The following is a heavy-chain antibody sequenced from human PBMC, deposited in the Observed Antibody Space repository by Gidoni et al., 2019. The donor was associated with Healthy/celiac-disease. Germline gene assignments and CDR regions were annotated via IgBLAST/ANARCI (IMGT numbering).Heavy chain of an antibody. CDR1: GFTFSSYG. CDR3: ARDVSSGWQKIPDY. V-gene: IGHV3-30*03. Sequence: QVQLVESGGGVVQPGRSLRLSCAASGFTFSSYGMHWVRQAPGKGLEWVAVISYDGSNKDYADSVKGRFTISRDNSKNTLYLQMNSLRADDTAVYYCARDVSSGWQKIPDYWGQGTLVTVSS. CDR2: ISYDGSNK. J-gene: IGHJ4*02. D-gene: IGHD6-19*01.